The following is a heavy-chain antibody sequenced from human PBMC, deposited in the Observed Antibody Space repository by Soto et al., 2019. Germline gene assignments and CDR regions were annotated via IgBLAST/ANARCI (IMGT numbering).Heavy chain of an antibody. Sequence: GGSLRLSCAAFGFTFSSYGMHWVRQAPGKGLEWVAVISYDGSNKYYADSVKGRFTISRDNSKNTLYLQMNSLRAEDTAVYYCAKDAVDYGDYEPRYYYYYYMDVWGKGTTVTVSS. CDR3: AKDAVDYGDYEPRYYYYYYMDV. J-gene: IGHJ6*03. CDR2: ISYDGSNK. V-gene: IGHV3-30*18. CDR1: GFTFSSYG. D-gene: IGHD4-17*01.